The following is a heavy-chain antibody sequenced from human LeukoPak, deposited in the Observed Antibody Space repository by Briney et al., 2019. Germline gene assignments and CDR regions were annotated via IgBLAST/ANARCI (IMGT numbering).Heavy chain of an antibody. Sequence: TGGSLRLSCAASGFTVSSNYMNWVRQAPGKGLEWVSVIYTGGNTYYADSVKGRFTISRDNSKNTLYLQMHSLRAEGTAVYYCASPSSGQSFDIWGQGTMVTVSS. J-gene: IGHJ3*02. CDR1: GFTVSSNY. CDR3: ASPSSGQSFDI. V-gene: IGHV3-53*01. D-gene: IGHD6-19*01. CDR2: IYTGGNT.